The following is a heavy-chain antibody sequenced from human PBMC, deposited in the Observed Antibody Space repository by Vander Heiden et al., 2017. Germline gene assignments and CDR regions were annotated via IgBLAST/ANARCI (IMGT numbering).Heavy chain of an antibody. D-gene: IGHD3-10*01. Sequence: EVQLLESGGGLVQPGGSLRLSCAASGFTFSSYAMSWVRQAPGKGLEWVSAISGSGGSTYYADSVKGRFTISRDNSKNTLYLQMNSLRAEDTAVYYCAKSPLHPFMVRGVISVYWGQGTLVTVSS. V-gene: IGHV3-23*01. CDR1: GFTFSSYA. CDR2: ISGSGGST. J-gene: IGHJ4*02. CDR3: AKSPLHPFMVRGVISVY.